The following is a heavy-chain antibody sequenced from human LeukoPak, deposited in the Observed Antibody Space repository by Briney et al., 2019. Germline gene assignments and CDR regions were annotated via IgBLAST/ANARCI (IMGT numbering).Heavy chain of an antibody. Sequence: ASVKVSCKASGYTFSSCAINWVRHAPGQGLEYMGWIDTKTGNPTYAQGFTGRFVFSLDTSVSTAYLQISSLKAEDTAVYYCAIHPSDSSGYFSYWGQGALVTVSS. CDR3: AIHPSDSSGYFSY. CDR2: IDTKTGNP. CDR1: GYTFSSCA. V-gene: IGHV7-4-1*02. J-gene: IGHJ4*02. D-gene: IGHD3-22*01.